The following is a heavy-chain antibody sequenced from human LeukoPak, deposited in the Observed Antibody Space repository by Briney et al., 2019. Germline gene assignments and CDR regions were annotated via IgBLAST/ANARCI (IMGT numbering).Heavy chain of an antibody. CDR2: ISWNSGSI. Sequence: GGSLRLSCAASGFTFDDYAMHWVRQVPGKGLEWVSGISWNSGSIGYADSVKGRFTISRDNAKNSLYLQMNSLRAEDMALYYCAKGLSSYGPGFDYWGQGTLVTVSS. V-gene: IGHV3-9*03. J-gene: IGHJ4*02. CDR1: GFTFDDYA. D-gene: IGHD5-18*01. CDR3: AKGLSSYGPGFDY.